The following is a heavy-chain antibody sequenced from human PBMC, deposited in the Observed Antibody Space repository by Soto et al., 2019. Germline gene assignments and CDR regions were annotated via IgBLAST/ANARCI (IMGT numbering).Heavy chain of an antibody. J-gene: IGHJ6*02. CDR2: IYWDDDK. CDR3: IQSRCGGDCLQSYAAHYYYGMDV. V-gene: IGHV2-5*02. D-gene: IGHD2-21*02. Sequence: QITLKESGPTLVKPTQTLTLTCTFSGFSLSTSGVGVGWIRQPPGKALEWLALIYWDDDKRYSPSLRSRLTINKHPSQNQVVLTMTTMDPVDTDTYYCIQSRCGGDCLQSYAAHYYYGMDVCGQWTTVTVS. CDR1: GFSLSTSGVG.